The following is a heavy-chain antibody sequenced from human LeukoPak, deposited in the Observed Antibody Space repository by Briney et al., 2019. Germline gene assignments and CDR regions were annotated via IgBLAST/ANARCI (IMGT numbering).Heavy chain of an antibody. CDR3: ARVGGSSSLRGRTDLTVIDP. Sequence: PSETLSLTCAVYGGSFSGYYWSWIRQPPGKGLEWIGYIYYSGSTNYNPSLKSRVTISVDTSKNQFSLKLSSVTAADTAVYYCARVGGSSSLRGRTDLTVIDPWGQGTLVTVSS. D-gene: IGHD6-6*01. CDR1: GGSFSGYY. CDR2: IYYSGST. V-gene: IGHV4-59*01. J-gene: IGHJ5*02.